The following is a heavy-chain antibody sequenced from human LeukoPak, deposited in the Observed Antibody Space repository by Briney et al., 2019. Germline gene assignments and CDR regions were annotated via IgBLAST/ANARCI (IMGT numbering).Heavy chain of an antibody. CDR1: GGSISSSSYY. CDR2: IYYSGST. J-gene: IGHJ4*02. CDR3: ARHVLPRSAMTTFYVSYFDY. V-gene: IGHV4-39*01. Sequence: SETLSLTCTVSGGSISSSSYYWGWVRQPPGKGLEWLGRIYYSGSTYYNPSLKSRVTISVDTSKSQFSLKLSSVTAADTAVYYCARHVLPRSAMTTFYVSYFDYWGQGTLVTVSS. D-gene: IGHD3-16*01.